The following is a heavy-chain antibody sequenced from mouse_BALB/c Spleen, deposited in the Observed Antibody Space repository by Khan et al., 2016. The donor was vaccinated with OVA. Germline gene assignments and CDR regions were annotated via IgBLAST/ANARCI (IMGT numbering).Heavy chain of an antibody. J-gene: IGHJ4*01. CDR1: GYTFTSYW. Sequence: DLVKPGASVKLSCKASGYTFTSYWINWIKQRPGQGLEWIGRIAPGSGSSSYNEMFKGKATLTLDTSSSTAYIQLSSLSSEDSAVYFCEREKYYGRTCYAMDYWGQGTSVTVSS. CDR2: IAPGSGSS. D-gene: IGHD1-1*01. CDR3: EREKYYGRTCYAMDY. V-gene: IGHV1S41*01.